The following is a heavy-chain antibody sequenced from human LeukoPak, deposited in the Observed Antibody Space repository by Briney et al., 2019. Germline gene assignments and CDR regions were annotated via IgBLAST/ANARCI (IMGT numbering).Heavy chain of an antibody. CDR1: GGSFSGYY. Sequence: SETLSLTCAVYGGSFSGYYWSWIRQPPGKGPEWIGEINHSGSTNYNPSLKSRVTISVDTSKNQFSLKLSSVTAADTAVYYCARATRGYYYYYGMDVWGQGTTVTVSS. CDR2: INHSGST. J-gene: IGHJ6*02. V-gene: IGHV4-34*01. CDR3: ARATRGYYYYYGMDV.